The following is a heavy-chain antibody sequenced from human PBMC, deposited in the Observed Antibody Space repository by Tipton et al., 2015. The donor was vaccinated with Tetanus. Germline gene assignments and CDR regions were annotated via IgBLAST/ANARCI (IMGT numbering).Heavy chain of an antibody. J-gene: IGHJ6*02. CDR3: AKDTGVTPHYGMDV. CDR2: ISNSGATT. CDR1: GFTFSAYD. D-gene: IGHD2-21*02. Sequence: SLRLSCAASGFTFSAYDMSWVRQAPGKGLEWVSGISNSGATTYYADSVKGRFTISRDNAKNSLYLQMNSLRAEDTALYHCAKDTGVTPHYGMDVWGQGTTVTVSS. V-gene: IGHV3-20*01.